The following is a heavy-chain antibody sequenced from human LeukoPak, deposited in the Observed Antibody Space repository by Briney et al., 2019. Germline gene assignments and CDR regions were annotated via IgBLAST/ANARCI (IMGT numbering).Heavy chain of an antibody. Sequence: PGGSLRPSCAASGFTFSSYAMSWVRQAPGKGLEWVSYISRVSSTIYYADSVKGRFTISRDNAMNSLYLQMNSLRAEDTAVYYCARIPDYDYVWGSYYYYYYMDVWGKGTTVTVSS. CDR1: GFTFSSYA. J-gene: IGHJ6*03. CDR3: ARIPDYDYVWGSYYYYYYMDV. V-gene: IGHV3-48*01. CDR2: ISRVSSTI. D-gene: IGHD3-16*01.